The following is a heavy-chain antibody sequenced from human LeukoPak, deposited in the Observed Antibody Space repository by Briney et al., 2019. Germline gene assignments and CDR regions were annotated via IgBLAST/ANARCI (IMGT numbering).Heavy chain of an antibody. CDR1: GFTVSSNY. CDR2: ISSSSSYI. Sequence: GGSLRLSCAASGFTVSSNYMSWVRQAPGKGLEWVSSISSSSSYIYYADSVKGRFTISRDNAKNSLYLQMNSLRAEDTAVYYCARVTFGLIDYWGQGTLVTVSS. V-gene: IGHV3-21*01. CDR3: ARVTFGLIDY. D-gene: IGHD3-16*01. J-gene: IGHJ4*02.